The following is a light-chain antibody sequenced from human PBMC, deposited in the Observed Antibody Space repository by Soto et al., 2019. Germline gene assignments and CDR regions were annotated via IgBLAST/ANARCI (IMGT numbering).Light chain of an antibody. CDR2: EVN. J-gene: IGLJ1*01. CDR3: CSYAGSSTPFV. CDR1: SGDIGSYNL. V-gene: IGLV2-23*02. Sequence: QSALTQPASVSGSPGQSITISCTGTSGDIGSYNLVSWYQHHPGKAPQLMIYEVNKRPSGVSDRFYGSKSGNTASLTISGLQSEDETDYSCCSYAGSSTPFVYGPGTKVNVL.